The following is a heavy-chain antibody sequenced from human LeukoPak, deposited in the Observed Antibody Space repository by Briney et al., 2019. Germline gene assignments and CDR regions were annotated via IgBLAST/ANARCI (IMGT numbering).Heavy chain of an antibody. D-gene: IGHD5-18*01. CDR1: GFSIKSYS. V-gene: IGHV3-21*01. CDR2: ISSSGGYI. Sequence: SGGSLRLSCAASGFSIKSYSMTWVRQAPGKGLEWVATISSSGGYIYYADSVKGRFTISRDTVQNSLFLQLNSLRVEDTAVYNCARLRDTVTSASDYWGQGTLVTVSS. J-gene: IGHJ4*02. CDR3: ARLRDTVTSASDY.